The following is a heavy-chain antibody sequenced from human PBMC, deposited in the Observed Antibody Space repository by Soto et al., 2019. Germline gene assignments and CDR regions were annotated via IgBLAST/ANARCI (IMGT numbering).Heavy chain of an antibody. V-gene: IGHV3-23*01. D-gene: IGHD3-22*01. CDR2: ISGSGGST. J-gene: IGHJ3*02. CDR1: GFTFSSYA. Sequence: GGSLRLSCAASGFTFSSYAMSWVRQAPGKGLEWVSAISGSGGSTYYADSVKGRFTISRDNSKNTLYLQMNSLRAEDTAVYYCAKDKSQNYYDSSGYYGRESDAFDIWGQGTMVTVSS. CDR3: AKDKSQNYYDSSGYYGRESDAFDI.